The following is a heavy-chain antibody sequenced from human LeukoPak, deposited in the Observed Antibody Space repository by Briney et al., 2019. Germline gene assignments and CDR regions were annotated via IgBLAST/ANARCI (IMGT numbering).Heavy chain of an antibody. J-gene: IGHJ4*02. CDR3: ARVGNYDYVWHH. D-gene: IGHD3-16*01. CDR1: GYTISSYG. Sequence: GASVKVSCKASGYTISSYGISWVRQAPGQRLEWMGWISGYNGNTNYAQNLQGRVTMTRDTSTSTVYMELSSLRSEDTAVYYCARVGNYDYVWHHWGQGTLVTVSS. CDR2: ISGYNGNT. V-gene: IGHV1-18*01.